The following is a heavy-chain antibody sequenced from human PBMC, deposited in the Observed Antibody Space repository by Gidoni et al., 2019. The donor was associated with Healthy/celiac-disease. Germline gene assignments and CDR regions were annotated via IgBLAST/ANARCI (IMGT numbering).Heavy chain of an antibody. J-gene: IGHJ6*03. Sequence: QVQLQESGPGLVKPSETLSLTCTVSGSSISSYYWSWIRQPPGKGLGLIGYIYYSGSTNYNPSLKSRVTISVDTSKNQCSLKLSSVTAADTAVYYCARVDDYPGYYYMDVWGKGTTVTVSS. CDR3: ARVDDYPGYYYMDV. D-gene: IGHD5-12*01. CDR2: IYYSGST. CDR1: GSSISSYY. V-gene: IGHV4-59*01.